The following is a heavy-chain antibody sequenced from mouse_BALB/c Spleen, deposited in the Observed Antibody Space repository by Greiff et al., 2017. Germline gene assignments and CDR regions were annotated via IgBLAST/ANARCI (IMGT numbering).Heavy chain of an antibody. V-gene: IGHV3-2*02. CDR2: ISYSGST. CDR1: GYSITSDYA. Sequence: EVQLQESGPGLVKPSQSLSLTCTVTGYSITSDYAWNWIRQFPGNKLEWMGYISYSGSTSYNPSLKSRISITRDTSKNQFFLQLNSVTTEDTATYYCARAHGNTWFAYWGQGTLVTVSA. J-gene: IGHJ3*01. D-gene: IGHD2-1*01. CDR3: ARAHGNTWFAY.